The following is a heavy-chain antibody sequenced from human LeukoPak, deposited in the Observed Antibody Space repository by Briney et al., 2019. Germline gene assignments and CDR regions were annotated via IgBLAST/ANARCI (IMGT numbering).Heavy chain of an antibody. CDR3: ARRYCSSTSCLIDY. J-gene: IGHJ4*02. D-gene: IGHD2-2*01. CDR1: GFTFSSYE. Sequence: GGSLRLSCAASGFTFSSYEMDWVRQAPGKGLEWVSYISSSGTTIYYADSVKGRFTISRDNAKNSLYLQMNSLRAEDTAVYYCARRYCSSTSCLIDYWGQGTLVTVSS. V-gene: IGHV3-48*03. CDR2: ISSSGTTI.